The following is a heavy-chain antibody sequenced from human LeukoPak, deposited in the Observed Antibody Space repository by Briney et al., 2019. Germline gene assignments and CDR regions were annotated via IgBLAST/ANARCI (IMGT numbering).Heavy chain of an antibody. Sequence: LPGRSLRLSCAASGFTFSSYAMPWVRQAPGKGLEWVAVISYDGSNKYYADSVKGRFTISRDNSKNTLYLQMNSLRAEDTAVYYCARGPRYNGYYYGMDVWGQGTTVTVSS. CDR2: ISYDGSNK. V-gene: IGHV3-30-3*01. CDR1: GFTFSSYA. CDR3: ARGPRYNGYYYGMDV. J-gene: IGHJ6*02. D-gene: IGHD1-14*01.